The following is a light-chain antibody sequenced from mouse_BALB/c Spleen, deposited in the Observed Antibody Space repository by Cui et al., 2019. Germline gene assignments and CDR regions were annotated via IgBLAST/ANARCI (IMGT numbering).Light chain of an antibody. CDR3: QHFWGTPFT. Sequence: DIQMIQSPASLSVSVGETVTITRRASENIYSNLAWYQQKQGKSPQLLVYAATNLADGVPSRFSGSGSGTQYSLKINSLQSEDFGSYYCQHFWGTPFTFGSGTKLEIK. V-gene: IGKV12-46*01. J-gene: IGKJ4*01. CDR2: AAT. CDR1: ENIYSN.